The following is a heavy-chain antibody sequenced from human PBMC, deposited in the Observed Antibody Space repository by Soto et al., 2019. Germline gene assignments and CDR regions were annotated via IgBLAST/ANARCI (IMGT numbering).Heavy chain of an antibody. D-gene: IGHD4-17*01. J-gene: IGHJ6*02. CDR1: GGSISSGAYY. V-gene: IGHV4-31*03. CDR3: ASLLRPYGLDV. Sequence: QVQLQESGPGLVKPSQTLSLTCTVSGGSISSGAYYWSWIRQHPGKGLEWIGYIYYSGSTYYNPSIKSRGTISGDTSKNQFSLRLNSVTAADTAVYYCASLLRPYGLDVWGQGTTVTVSS. CDR2: IYYSGST.